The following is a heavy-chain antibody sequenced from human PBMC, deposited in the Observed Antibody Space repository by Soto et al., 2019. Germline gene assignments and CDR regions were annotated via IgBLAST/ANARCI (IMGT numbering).Heavy chain of an antibody. CDR1: GFTFRAYS. Sequence: GGSLRLSCVASGFTFRAYSMSWVRQAPGQGLEWVSSITSSGTYIYYTRSVEGRFTISRDDAKNSLHLQMNSLRAEDTAVYYCARDLLEGYGHARQPDYWGQGTLVTVSS. CDR3: ARDLLEGYGHARQPDY. CDR2: ITSSGTYI. J-gene: IGHJ4*02. D-gene: IGHD5-18*01. V-gene: IGHV3-21*06.